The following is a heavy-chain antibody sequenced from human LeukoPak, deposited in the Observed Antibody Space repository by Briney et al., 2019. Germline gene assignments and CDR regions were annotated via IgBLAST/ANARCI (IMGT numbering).Heavy chain of an antibody. V-gene: IGHV1-46*01. Sequence: ASVKVSCKASGYTFTSYYMHWVRQAPGQGLEWMGIINPSGGSTSYAQKFQGRVTMTRDTSTSTVYMKLSSLRSEDTAVYYCARDSTMIPFDYWGQGTLVTVSS. CDR1: GYTFTSYY. CDR2: INPSGGST. CDR3: ARDSTMIPFDY. J-gene: IGHJ4*02. D-gene: IGHD3-22*01.